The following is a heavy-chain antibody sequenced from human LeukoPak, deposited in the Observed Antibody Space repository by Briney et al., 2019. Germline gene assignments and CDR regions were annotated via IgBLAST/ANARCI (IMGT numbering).Heavy chain of an antibody. CDR2: ISGSGGST. CDR1: GFTFSSHA. D-gene: IGHD2/OR15-2a*01. Sequence: GGSLRLSCAASGFTFSSHAMSWVRQAPGKGLEWVSAISGSGGSTYYADSVKGRFTISRDNSKNTLYLQMNSLRAEDTAVYYCAVFHFPAQGDYWGQGTLVTVSS. V-gene: IGHV3-23*01. J-gene: IGHJ4*02. CDR3: AVFHFPAQGDY.